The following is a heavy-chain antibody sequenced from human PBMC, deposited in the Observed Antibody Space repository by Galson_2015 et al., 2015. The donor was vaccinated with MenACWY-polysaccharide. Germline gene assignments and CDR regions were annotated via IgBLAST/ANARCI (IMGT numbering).Heavy chain of an antibody. CDR3: ARSKGWFDP. CDR2: IYYSGST. CDR1: GGSISSYY. Sequence: ETLSLTCTVSGGSISSYYWSWIRQPPGKGLEWIGYIYYSGSTNYNPSLKSRVTISVDTSKNQFTLKLSSVTAADTAVYYCARSKGWFDPWGQGTLVTVSS. J-gene: IGHJ5*02. V-gene: IGHV4-59*01.